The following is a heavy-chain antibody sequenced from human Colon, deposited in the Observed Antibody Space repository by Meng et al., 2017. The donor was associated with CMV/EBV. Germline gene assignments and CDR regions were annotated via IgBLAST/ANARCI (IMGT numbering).Heavy chain of an antibody. Sequence: GESLKISCAASGFAFNSYWMHWVRQAPGKGLVWVAGINSDGTTTVIADSVKGRFTGSRDNAKNSLYLQMNSLRAEDTAIYYCARELYAGGITATGDSWGQGTLVTVSS. V-gene: IGHV3-74*03. J-gene: IGHJ4*02. CDR1: GFAFNSYW. CDR2: INSDGTTT. CDR3: ARELYAGGITATGDS. D-gene: IGHD6-13*01.